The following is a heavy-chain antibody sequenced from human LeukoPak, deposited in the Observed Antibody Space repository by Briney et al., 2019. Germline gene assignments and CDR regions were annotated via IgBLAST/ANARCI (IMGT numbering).Heavy chain of an antibody. J-gene: IGHJ6*02. CDR2: ISDSGGST. D-gene: IGHD2-15*01. CDR3: VRGYSFGPYGMDV. V-gene: IGHV3-64D*09. CDR1: GFPFSSYA. Sequence: GGSLRHSCSASGFPFSSYAMHWVRQAPPKGLAYVSAISDSGGSTYYADSVKGRFTISGDNSKNTLYLQMSSLRAEDTAVYFCVRGYSFGPYGMDVWGQGTTVTVSS.